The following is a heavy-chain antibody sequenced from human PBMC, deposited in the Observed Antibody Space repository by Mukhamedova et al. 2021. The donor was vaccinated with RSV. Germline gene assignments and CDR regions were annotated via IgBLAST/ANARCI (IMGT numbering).Heavy chain of an antibody. V-gene: IGHV4-39*07. J-gene: IGHJ2*01. Sequence: GSTYYNPSLKSRVTISVDTSKNQFSLKLSPVTAADTAVYYCASHYYDSSGYSLYWYFDLWGRGTLVTVSS. D-gene: IGHD3-22*01. CDR2: GST. CDR3: ASHYYDSSGYSLYWYFDL.